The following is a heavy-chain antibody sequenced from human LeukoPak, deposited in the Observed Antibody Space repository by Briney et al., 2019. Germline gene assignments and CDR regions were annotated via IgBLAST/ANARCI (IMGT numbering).Heavy chain of an antibody. J-gene: IGHJ4*02. CDR2: IYPGDSNI. Sequence: GESLKISCKGSGYSFTNYWIGWVRQMPGKGLEWMGIIYPGDSNIRYSPSFQGQVTISVDKSISTAYLQWSSLKASDSAMYYCARRSSYCGSDCHPFGYWSRGTLVTVSS. CDR3: ARRSSYCGSDCHPFGY. V-gene: IGHV5-51*01. CDR1: GYSFTNYW. D-gene: IGHD2-21*02.